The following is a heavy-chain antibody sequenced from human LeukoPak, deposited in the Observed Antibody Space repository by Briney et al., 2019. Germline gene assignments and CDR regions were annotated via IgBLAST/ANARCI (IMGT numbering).Heavy chain of an antibody. Sequence: SETLSLTCAVYGGSFSGYYWSWIRQPPGKGLEWIGEINHSGSTNYNPSLKSRVTISVDTSKNQFSLKLSSVTAADPAVYYCARVGLRSYYMDVWGKGTTVTVSS. J-gene: IGHJ6*03. CDR2: INHSGST. V-gene: IGHV4-34*01. CDR1: GGSFSGYY. CDR3: ARVGLRSYYMDV.